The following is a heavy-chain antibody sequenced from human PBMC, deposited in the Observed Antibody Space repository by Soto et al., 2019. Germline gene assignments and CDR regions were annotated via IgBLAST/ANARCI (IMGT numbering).Heavy chain of an antibody. CDR1: GGSSSGWY. V-gene: IGHV4-34*01. J-gene: IGHJ4*02. CDR3: ARGPYLRGVGATNPSN. CDR2: ISSGST. Sequence: TSETLSLTCAVYGGSSSGWYWTWIRQSPVKGLEWIGEISSGSTNYNPSLKSRVTISADMSKNQFSLKLTSVTAADTAIYYCARGPYLRGVGATNPSNWGQGTQVTAPQ. D-gene: IGHD1-26*01.